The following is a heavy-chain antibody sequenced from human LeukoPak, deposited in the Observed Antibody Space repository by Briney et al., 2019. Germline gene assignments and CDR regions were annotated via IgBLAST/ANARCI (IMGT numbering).Heavy chain of an antibody. CDR3: ARERYYFDY. J-gene: IGHJ4*02. Sequence: SQTLPLTCAISGDSVSSNSVAWNWIRQSPSRGLEWLGRTYYRSKWNNEYAESVRSRITINPDTSKNQFSLQLDSVTPEDTAVYYCARERYYFDYWGQGTLVTVSS. CDR2: TYYRSKWNN. CDR1: GDSVSSNSVA. V-gene: IGHV6-1*01.